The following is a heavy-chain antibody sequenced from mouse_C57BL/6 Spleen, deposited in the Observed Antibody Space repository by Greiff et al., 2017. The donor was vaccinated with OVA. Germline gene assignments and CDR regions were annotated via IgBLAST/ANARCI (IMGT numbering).Heavy chain of an antibody. CDR2: ISYDGSN. J-gene: IGHJ1*03. CDR1: GYSITSGYY. CDR3: ALYYGNYWYFDV. V-gene: IGHV3-6*01. D-gene: IGHD2-1*01. Sequence: ESGPGLVKPSQSLSLTCSVTGYSITSGYYWNWIRQFPGNKLEWMGYISYDGSNNYNPSLKNRISITRDTSKNQFFLKLNSVTTEDTATYYCALYYGNYWYFDVWGTGTTVTVSS.